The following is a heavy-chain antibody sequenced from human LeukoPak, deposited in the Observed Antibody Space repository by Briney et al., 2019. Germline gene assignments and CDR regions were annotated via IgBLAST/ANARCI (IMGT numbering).Heavy chain of an antibody. CDR1: GGSISSDSYY. Sequence: SETLSLTCTVSGGSISSDSYYWGWIRQPPGKGLEWIGSIYHSGSTYHNPSLKSRVTISADTSKNQFSLKLSSVTAADTAVYYCARDRYGYGYLYYFDYWGQGTLVTVSS. J-gene: IGHJ4*02. V-gene: IGHV4-39*02. D-gene: IGHD5-18*01. CDR3: ARDRYGYGYLYYFDY. CDR2: IYHSGST.